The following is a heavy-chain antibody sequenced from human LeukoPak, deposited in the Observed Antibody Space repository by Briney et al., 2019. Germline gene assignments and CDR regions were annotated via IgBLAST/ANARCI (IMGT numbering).Heavy chain of an antibody. D-gene: IGHD5-18*01. CDR1: GFTFSSYA. V-gene: IGHV3-30-3*01. CDR2: ISYDGSNK. Sequence: GGSLRLSCAASGFTFSSYAMHWVRQAPGKGLEWVAVISYDGSNKYYADSVKGRFTISRDNSKNTLYLQMNSLRAEDTAVYYCAKGTWIQLWLRSYYFDYWGQGTLVTVSS. J-gene: IGHJ4*02. CDR3: AKGTWIQLWLRSYYFDY.